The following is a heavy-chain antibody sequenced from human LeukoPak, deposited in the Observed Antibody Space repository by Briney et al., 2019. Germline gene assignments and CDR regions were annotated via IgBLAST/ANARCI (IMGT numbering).Heavy chain of an antibody. CDR1: GGTFSSYA. CDR3: ASAIVDTAMVMVY. CDR2: IIPIFGTA. D-gene: IGHD5-18*01. J-gene: IGHJ4*02. Sequence: SVKVSXKASGGTFSSYAISWVRQAPGQGLEWMGRIIPIFGTANYAQKFQGRVTITTDESTSTAYMELSSLRSEDTAVYYCASAIVDTAMVMVYWGQGTLVTVSS. V-gene: IGHV1-69*05.